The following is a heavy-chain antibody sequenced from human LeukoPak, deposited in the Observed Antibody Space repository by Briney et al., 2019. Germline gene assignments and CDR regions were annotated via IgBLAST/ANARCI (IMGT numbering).Heavy chain of an antibody. D-gene: IGHD6-19*01. CDR2: INWNGGST. Sequence: PGGSLRLSCAASGFTFDNYGMSWARQAPGKGLEWVSGINWNGGSTGYADSLKGRFTISRDNAKNSLYLQMNSLRPEDTALYYCARGTIAVAVTGDYFDYWGQGTLVTVSS. V-gene: IGHV3-20*04. CDR1: GFTFDNYG. J-gene: IGHJ4*02. CDR3: ARGTIAVAVTGDYFDY.